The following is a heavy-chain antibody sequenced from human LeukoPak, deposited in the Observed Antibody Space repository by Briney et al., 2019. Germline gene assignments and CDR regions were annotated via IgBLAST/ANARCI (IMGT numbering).Heavy chain of an antibody. CDR2: IIPIFGTA. CDR1: GGTFSSYA. V-gene: IGHV1-69*13. Sequence: ASVKVTYKASGGTFSSYAISWVRQAPGQGLEWMGGIIPIFGTANYAQKFQGRVTITADESTSTAYMELSSLRSEDTAVYYCARTPYYYDSSGYYDYWGQGTLVTVSS. D-gene: IGHD3-22*01. CDR3: ARTPYYYDSSGYYDY. J-gene: IGHJ4*02.